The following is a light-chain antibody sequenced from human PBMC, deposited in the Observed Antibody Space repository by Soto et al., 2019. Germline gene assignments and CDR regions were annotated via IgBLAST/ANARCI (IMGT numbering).Light chain of an antibody. V-gene: IGLV2-14*03. J-gene: IGLJ1*01. CDR3: SSYTGTSTQV. Sequence: QSALTQPASVPGSPGQSITISCTGSSSDVGHYDYVSWFQQHPGRAPTLLIYDVTYRPSRVSNRFSGAKSGSTASLTISGLRTEDEANYYCSSYTGTSTQVFGTGTKLTVL. CDR1: SSDVGHYDY. CDR2: DVT.